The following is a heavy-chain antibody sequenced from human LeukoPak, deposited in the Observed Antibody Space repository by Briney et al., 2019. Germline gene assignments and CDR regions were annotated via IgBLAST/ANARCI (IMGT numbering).Heavy chain of an antibody. J-gene: IGHJ6*03. V-gene: IGHV4-61*02. CDR3: ARGLRYYGSGSYFATDYYYYYMDV. D-gene: IGHD3-10*01. CDR2: IYTSGST. CDR1: GGSISSGSYY. Sequence: SETLSLTCTVSGGSISSGSYYWSWIRQPAGKGLEWIGRIYTSGSTNCNPSLKSRVTISVDTSKNQFSLKLSSVTAAGTAVYYCARGLRYYGSGSYFATDYYYYYMDVWGKGTTVTVSS.